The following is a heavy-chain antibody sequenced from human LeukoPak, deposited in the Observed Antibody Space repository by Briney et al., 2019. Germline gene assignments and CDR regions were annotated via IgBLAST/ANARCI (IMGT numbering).Heavy chain of an antibody. CDR1: GGSISSGGYY. J-gene: IGHJ4*02. CDR3: ARIRKAAAGNAIDY. CDR2: IYYSGST. V-gene: IGHV4-31*03. D-gene: IGHD6-13*01. Sequence: SETLSLTCTVSGGSISSGGYYWSWIRQHPGKGLEWIGYIYYSGSTYYNPSLKSRVTISVDTSKNQFSLKLSSVTAADTAVYYCARIRKAAAGNAIDYRGQGTLVTVSS.